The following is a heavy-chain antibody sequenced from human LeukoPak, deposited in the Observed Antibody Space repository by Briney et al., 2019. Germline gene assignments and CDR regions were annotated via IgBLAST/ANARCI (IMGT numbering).Heavy chain of an antibody. D-gene: IGHD3-22*01. V-gene: IGHV4-34*01. CDR2: INHSGST. CDR3: ARETYDSSGPERRFDY. CDR1: GGSFSGYY. J-gene: IGHJ4*02. Sequence: SETLSLTCAVYGGSFSGYYWSWIRQPPGKGLEWIGEINHSGSTNYNPSLKSRVTISVDTSKNQFSLKLSSVTAADTAVYYCARETYDSSGPERRFDYWGQGTLVTVSS.